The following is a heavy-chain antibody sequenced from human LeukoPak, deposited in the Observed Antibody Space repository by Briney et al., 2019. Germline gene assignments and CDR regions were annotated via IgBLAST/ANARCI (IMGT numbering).Heavy chain of an antibody. J-gene: IGHJ6*02. Sequence: GGSLRLSCAASGFTFSSYAMHWVRQAPGKGLEWVAVISYDGSNKYYADSVKGRFTISRDNSKNTLYLQMNSLRAEDTAVYYCARDSQQLAQKFYYYGMDVWGQGTTVTVSS. CDR2: ISYDGSNK. CDR1: GFTFSSYA. CDR3: ARDSQQLAQKFYYYGMDV. D-gene: IGHD6-13*01. V-gene: IGHV3-30-3*01.